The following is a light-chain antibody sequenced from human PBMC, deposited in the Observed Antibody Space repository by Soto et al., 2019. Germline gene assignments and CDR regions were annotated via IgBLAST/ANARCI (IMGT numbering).Light chain of an antibody. V-gene: IGLV2-14*01. CDR2: DVT. CDR3: SSYTSSSTPLV. J-gene: IGLJ3*02. Sequence: QSVLTQPASVSGSPGQSITISCTGTSSDVGGYNYVSWYQQHPGKAPKLMIYDVTNRPSGVSNRFSGSKSGNTACLTISGLQAEDEADYYCSSYTSSSTPLVFGGGTKLTVL. CDR1: SSDVGGYNY.